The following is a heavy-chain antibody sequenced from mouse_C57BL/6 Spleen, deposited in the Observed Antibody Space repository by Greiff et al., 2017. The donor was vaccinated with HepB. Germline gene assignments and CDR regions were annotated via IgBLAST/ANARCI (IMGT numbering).Heavy chain of an antibody. CDR1: GYTFTDYN. V-gene: IGHV1-22*01. Sequence: EVQLQQSGPELVKPGASVKMSCKASGYTFTDYNMHWVKQSHGKSLEWIGYIYPNNGGTSYNQKFKGKATLTVNKSSSTASMELRSLTSEDSAVFYCARSGGNNYFDYWGQGTTLTVSS. CDR3: ARSGGNNYFDY. CDR2: IYPNNGGT. D-gene: IGHD2-1*01. J-gene: IGHJ2*01.